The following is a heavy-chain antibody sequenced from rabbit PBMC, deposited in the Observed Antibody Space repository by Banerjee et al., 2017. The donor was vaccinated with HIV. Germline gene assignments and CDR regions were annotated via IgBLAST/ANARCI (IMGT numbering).Heavy chain of an antibody. CDR2: IHAGSSGRT. D-gene: IGHD4-1*01. CDR1: GFSFTDSYY. J-gene: IGHJ4*01. Sequence: QEQLEESGGDLVKPEGSLTLTCTASGFSFTDSYYIYWVRQAPGKGLEWIACIHAGSSGRTYYANWAKGRFTISKTSSTTVTLQMTSLTAADTATYFCARDLAGVVGWNLNLWGPGTLVTVS. CDR3: ARDLAGVVGWNLNL. V-gene: IGHV1S45*01.